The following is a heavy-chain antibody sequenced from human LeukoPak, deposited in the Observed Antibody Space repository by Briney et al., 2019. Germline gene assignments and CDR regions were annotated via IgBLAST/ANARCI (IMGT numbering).Heavy chain of an antibody. CDR3: AKVVVVAANTSHDAFDI. D-gene: IGHD2-15*01. V-gene: IGHV3-23*01. J-gene: IGHJ3*02. CDR1: GFTFSTYA. Sequence: GGSLRLSCAASGFTFSTYAMSWVRQAPGKGLEWVSAISGSGGSTYYADSVKGRFTISRDNSKNTLYLQMNSLRAEDTAVYYCAKVVVVAANTSHDAFDIWGQGTMVTVSS. CDR2: ISGSGGST.